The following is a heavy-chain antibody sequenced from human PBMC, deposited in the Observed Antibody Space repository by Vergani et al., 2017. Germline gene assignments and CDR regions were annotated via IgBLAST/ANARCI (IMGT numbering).Heavy chain of an antibody. CDR3: ARDLKEAGGAFDI. D-gene: IGHD6-13*01. J-gene: IGHJ3*02. V-gene: IGHV4-59*01. CDR2: TYYRGST. CDR1: GGSISSYY. Sequence: QVQLQESGPGLVKPSETLSLTCTVSGGSISSYYWSWIRQPPGKGLEWIGYTYYRGSTNYNPSLKSRVTISVDTSKNQFSLKLSSVTAADTAVYYCARDLKEAGGAFDIWGQGTMVTVSS.